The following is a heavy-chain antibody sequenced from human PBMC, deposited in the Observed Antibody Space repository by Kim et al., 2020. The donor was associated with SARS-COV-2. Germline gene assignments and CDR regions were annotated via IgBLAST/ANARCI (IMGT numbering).Heavy chain of an antibody. D-gene: IGHD3-3*01. V-gene: IGHV4-39*01. CDR1: GGSISSSSYY. CDR3: ARHSLRFLEWANWFDP. J-gene: IGHJ5*02. Sequence: SETLSLTCTVSGGSISSSSYYWGWIRQPPGKGLEWIGSIYYSGSTYYNPSLKSRVNISVDTSKNQFSLKLSSVTAVDTAVYYCARHSLRFLEWANWFDPWGQGTLVTVSS. CDR2: IYYSGST.